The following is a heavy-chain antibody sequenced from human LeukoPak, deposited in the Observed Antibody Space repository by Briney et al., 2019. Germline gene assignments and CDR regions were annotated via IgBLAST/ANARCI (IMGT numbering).Heavy chain of an antibody. Sequence: GGSLRLSCAASGFSFSSYAMSWVRQAPGKGLEWVSAMSGSGGNTYYADSVKGRFTMSRDNSKNTLYLQMNSLRAEDTAVYYCARDRDGYSPEYWGQGTLVTVSS. CDR2: MSGSGGNT. CDR3: ARDRDGYSPEY. D-gene: IGHD5-24*01. CDR1: GFSFSSYA. V-gene: IGHV3-23*01. J-gene: IGHJ4*02.